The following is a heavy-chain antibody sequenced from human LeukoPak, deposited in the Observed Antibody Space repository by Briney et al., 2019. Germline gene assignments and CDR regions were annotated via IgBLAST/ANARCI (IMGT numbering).Heavy chain of an antibody. Sequence: SETLSLTCNVSGGSISSSSYYGGWIRQPPGKGLEWIGSMYYGGSTYYNPSLKSRVTISVDTSKNQFSLKLSSVTAADTAVYYCARRGPSGRSLDYWGQGTLVTVSS. J-gene: IGHJ4*02. CDR3: ARRGPSGRSLDY. V-gene: IGHV4-39*01. CDR2: MYYGGST. D-gene: IGHD1-26*01. CDR1: GGSISSSSYY.